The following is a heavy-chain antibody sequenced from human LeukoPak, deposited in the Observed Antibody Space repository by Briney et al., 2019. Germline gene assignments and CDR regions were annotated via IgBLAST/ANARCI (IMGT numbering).Heavy chain of an antibody. D-gene: IGHD2-2*01. CDR1: GFTFSSYG. CDR3: AKDPVNCSSTSCSHYYYYYMDV. V-gene: IGHV3-30*02. CDR2: IRYDGSNK. J-gene: IGHJ6*03. Sequence: GGSLRLSCAASGFTFSSYGMHWVRQAPGKGLEWVAFIRYDGSNKYYADSVKGRFTISRDNSKNTLYLQINSLRAEDTAVYYCAKDPVNCSSTSCSHYYYYYMDVWGKGTTVTVSS.